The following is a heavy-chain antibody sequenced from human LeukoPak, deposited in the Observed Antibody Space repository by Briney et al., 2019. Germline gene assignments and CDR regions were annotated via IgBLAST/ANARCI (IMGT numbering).Heavy chain of an antibody. D-gene: IGHD3-22*01. V-gene: IGHV1-69*04. Sequence: SVRVSCKASGGTFSSYAISWERQAPGQGLEWMGRIIPILGIANYAQKFQGRVTITADKSTSTAYMELSSLRSEDTAVYYCARERTPYYYDSSGWLFDYWGQGTLVTVSS. CDR2: IIPILGIA. CDR3: ARERTPYYYDSSGWLFDY. J-gene: IGHJ4*02. CDR1: GGTFSSYA.